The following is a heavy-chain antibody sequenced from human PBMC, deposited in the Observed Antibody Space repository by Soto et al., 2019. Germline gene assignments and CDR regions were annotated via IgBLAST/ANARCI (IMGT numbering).Heavy chain of an antibody. CDR3: ARARRDYDSSGYYNIRDAFDI. D-gene: IGHD3-22*01. V-gene: IGHV3-21*01. CDR1: GFTFSSYS. CDR2: ISSSSSYI. J-gene: IGHJ3*02. Sequence: EVQLVESGGGLVQPGGSLRLSCAASGFTFSSYSMNWVRQAPGKGLEWVSSISSSSSYIYYADSVKGRFTISRDNAKNSLYLQMNSLRAEDTAVYYCARARRDYDSSGYYNIRDAFDIWGQGTMVTVSS.